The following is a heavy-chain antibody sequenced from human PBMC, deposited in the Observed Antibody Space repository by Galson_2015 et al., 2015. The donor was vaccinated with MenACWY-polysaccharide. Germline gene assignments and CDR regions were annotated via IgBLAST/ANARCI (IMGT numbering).Heavy chain of an antibody. CDR1: GYSISSGYY. CDR2: IYHSGST. CDR3: VRVEKYSGSYYILH. J-gene: IGHJ4*02. V-gene: IGHV4-38-2*01. D-gene: IGHD1-26*01. Sequence: LTCAVSGYSISSGYYWGWIRQPPGKGLEWIGSIYHSGSTYYNPSLKSRVTISVDTSKNQFSLKLSSVTAADTAVYYCVRVEKYSGSYYILHWGQGTLVTVSS.